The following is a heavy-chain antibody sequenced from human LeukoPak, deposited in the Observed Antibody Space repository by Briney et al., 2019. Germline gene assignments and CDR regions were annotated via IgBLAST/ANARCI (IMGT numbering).Heavy chain of an antibody. D-gene: IGHD4-17*01. V-gene: IGHV3-30*03. CDR1: GFTFSSYG. CDR3: ARQSYGDYGHFDY. CDR2: ISYDGSNK. Sequence: GGSLRLSCAASGFTFSSYGMHWIRRDPDKGLEWVAVISYDGSNKYYADSVKGRFTISRDNSKNTLYLQMNSLRAEDTAVYYCARQSYGDYGHFDYWGQGTLVTVSS. J-gene: IGHJ4*02.